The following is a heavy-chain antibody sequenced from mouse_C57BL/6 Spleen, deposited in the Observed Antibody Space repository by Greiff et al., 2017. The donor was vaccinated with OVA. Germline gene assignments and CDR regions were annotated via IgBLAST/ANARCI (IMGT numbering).Heavy chain of an antibody. CDR3: ARGDDGYRFAY. J-gene: IGHJ3*01. CDR2: IDPSDCYT. Sequence: QVQLQQPGAELVMPGASVKLSCKASGYTFTSYWMHWVKQRPGQGLEWIGEIDPSDCYTNYNQKFKGKSTLTVDKSSSTAYMQLSSLTSEDSAVYYCARGDDGYRFAYWGQGTLVTVSA. CDR1: GYTFTSYW. V-gene: IGHV1-69*01. D-gene: IGHD2-3*01.